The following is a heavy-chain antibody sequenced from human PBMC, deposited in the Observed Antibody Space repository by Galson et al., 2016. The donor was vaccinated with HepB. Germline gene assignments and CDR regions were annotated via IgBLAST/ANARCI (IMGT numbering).Heavy chain of an antibody. J-gene: IGHJ6*02. CDR2: LSSSNSYI. CDR1: GFTFSSYG. Sequence: SLRLSCAGSGFTFSSYGMQWVRQAPGKGLEWVSCLSSSNSYISYADSVKGRFTISVDNAKNSLYLQMSSLRVEDTAVSYCAREALGTTTSYYYGMDVWGRGTTVTVSS. V-gene: IGHV3-21*05. D-gene: IGHD1-26*01. CDR3: AREALGTTTSYYYGMDV.